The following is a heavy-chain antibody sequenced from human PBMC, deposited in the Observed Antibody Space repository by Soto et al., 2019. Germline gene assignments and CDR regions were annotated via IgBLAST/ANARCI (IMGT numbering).Heavy chain of an antibody. J-gene: IGHJ6*02. CDR1: GYSISSGYY. D-gene: IGHD6-13*01. Sequence: SETLSLTCAVSGYSISSGYYWGWIRQPPGKGLEWIGSIYHSGRTYYNPSLKSRVTISVDTSKNQFSMKLSSVTAEDTAVYYCARGLRYSSSWYVNYYYRMDVWGQRNTVT. CDR3: ARGLRYSSSWYVNYYYRMDV. V-gene: IGHV4-38-2*01. CDR2: IYHSGRT.